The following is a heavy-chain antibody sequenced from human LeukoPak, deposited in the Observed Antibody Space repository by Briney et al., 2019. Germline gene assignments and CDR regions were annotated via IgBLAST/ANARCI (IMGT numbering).Heavy chain of an antibody. V-gene: IGHV3-7*01. Sequence: GGSLRLSCAASGFTFSSYWMSWVRQAPGKGLEWVANIKQDGSEKYYVDSVKGRFTISRDNAKNSLYQQMNSLRAEDTAVYYCARGREMATIRVSDCFDYWGQGTLVTVSS. J-gene: IGHJ4*02. CDR3: ARGREMATIRVSDCFDY. CDR2: IKQDGSEK. CDR1: GFTFSSYW. D-gene: IGHD5-24*01.